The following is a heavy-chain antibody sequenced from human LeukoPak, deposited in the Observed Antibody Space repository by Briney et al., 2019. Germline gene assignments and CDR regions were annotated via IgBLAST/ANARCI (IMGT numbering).Heavy chain of an antibody. CDR3: AKHASYYDSIIDY. D-gene: IGHD3-22*01. V-gene: IGHV3-23*01. Sequence: PGGSLRLSCAASGFTFTSYAMTWVRQAPGKGLEWVSAISGSGGSTYYADSVKGRFTISRDNSKNTLYLQMNSLRAEDTAVYYCAKHASYYDSIIDYWGQGTLVTVSS. J-gene: IGHJ4*02. CDR1: GFTFTSYA. CDR2: ISGSGGST.